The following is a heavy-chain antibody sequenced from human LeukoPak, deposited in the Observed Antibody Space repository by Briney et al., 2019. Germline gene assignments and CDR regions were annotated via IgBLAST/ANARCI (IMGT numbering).Heavy chain of an antibody. V-gene: IGHV4-59*01. CDR2: IYYSGST. Sequence: SETLSLTCTVSGGSISSYYWSWIRQPPGKGLEWIGYIYYSGSTDYNPSLKSRVTISVDTSKKQFSLKLSSVTAADTAVYYCAREGVTKYYFDYWGQGTLVTVSS. J-gene: IGHJ4*02. CDR3: AREGVTKYYFDY. CDR1: GGSISSYY. D-gene: IGHD4-11*01.